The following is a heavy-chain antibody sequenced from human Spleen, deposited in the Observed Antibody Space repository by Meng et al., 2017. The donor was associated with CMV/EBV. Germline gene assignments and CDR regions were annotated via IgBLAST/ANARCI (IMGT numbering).Heavy chain of an antibody. Sequence: GESLKISCAASGFTFSNAWMSWVRQAPGKGLEWVGRIKSKTDGGTTDYAAPVKGRFTISRDDSKNTLYLQMNSLKTEDTAVYYCTTDRYYDSSGYSTSGFDYWGQGTLVTVSS. CDR2: IKSKTDGGTT. V-gene: IGHV3-15*01. CDR3: TTDRYYDSSGYSTSGFDY. CDR1: GFTFSNAW. J-gene: IGHJ4*02. D-gene: IGHD3-22*01.